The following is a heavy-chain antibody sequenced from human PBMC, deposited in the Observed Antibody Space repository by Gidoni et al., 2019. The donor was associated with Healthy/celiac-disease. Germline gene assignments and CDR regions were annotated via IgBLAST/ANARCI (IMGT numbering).Heavy chain of an antibody. J-gene: IGHJ3*02. CDR3: ARIGGDYSGSYPDAFDI. V-gene: IGHV3-7*03. D-gene: IGHD1-26*01. CDR1: GVSLSSYR. Sequence: EVQLVESGGGLVQPGGSRRLTWAASGVSLSSYRMSWVGQAPGKGLEWVANITQDGSEIYYVDSVKGRFTISRDNAKNSPSLQMNSLRAEDTAVYYCARIGGDYSGSYPDAFDIWGQGTMVTVSS. CDR2: ITQDGSEI.